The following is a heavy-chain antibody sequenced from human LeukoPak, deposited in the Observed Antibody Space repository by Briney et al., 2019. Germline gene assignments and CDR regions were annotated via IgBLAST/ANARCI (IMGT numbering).Heavy chain of an antibody. D-gene: IGHD3-10*01. CDR2: MYYSGST. Sequence: SETLSLTCSVSGGSISSLYWSWIRQPPGKGLEWIGYMYYSGSTNYNPSLKSRVTISVDTSKNQFSLKLSSVTAADTAVYYCATVVRGVFAPPYYFDYWGQGTLVTVSS. CDR1: GGSISSLY. CDR3: ATVVRGVFAPPYYFDY. J-gene: IGHJ4*02. V-gene: IGHV4-59*01.